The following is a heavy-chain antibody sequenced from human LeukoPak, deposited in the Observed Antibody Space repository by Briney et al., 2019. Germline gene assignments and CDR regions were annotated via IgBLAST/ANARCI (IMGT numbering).Heavy chain of an antibody. Sequence: GGSLRLSCAASGFTFSSYSMNWVRQAPGKGLEWVSYISSSSSTIYYADSVKGRFTISRDNAKNSLYLQMNSLRAEDTAVYYCARSRYSGYDPRDPLDYWGQGTLVTVSS. CDR3: ARSRYSGYDPRDPLDY. CDR1: GFTFSSYS. D-gene: IGHD5-12*01. J-gene: IGHJ4*02. CDR2: ISSSSSTI. V-gene: IGHV3-48*04.